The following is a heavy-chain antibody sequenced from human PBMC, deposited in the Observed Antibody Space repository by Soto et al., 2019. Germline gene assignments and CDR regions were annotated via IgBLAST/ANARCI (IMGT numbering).Heavy chain of an antibody. Sequence: GGSLRLSCAASGFTFSSYAMSWVRQAPGKGLEWVSAISGSGGSTYYADSVKGRFTISRDNSKNTLYLQMNSLRAEDTAVYYCAKGKSGSYYSIDYYYYYGMDVWGQGTTVTVSS. V-gene: IGHV3-23*01. J-gene: IGHJ6*02. D-gene: IGHD3-10*01. CDR3: AKGKSGSYYSIDYYYYYGMDV. CDR2: ISGSGGST. CDR1: GFTFSSYA.